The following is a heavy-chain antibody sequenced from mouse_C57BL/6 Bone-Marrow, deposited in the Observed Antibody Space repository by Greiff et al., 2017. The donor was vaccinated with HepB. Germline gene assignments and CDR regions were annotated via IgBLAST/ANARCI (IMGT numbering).Heavy chain of an antibody. CDR3: ARSRDYYGSSPAY. D-gene: IGHD1-1*01. Sequence: VQLQQSGPELVKPGASVKISCKASGYTFTDYYMNWVKQSHGKSLEWIGDINPNNGGTSYNQKFKGKATLTVDKSSSTAYMELRSLTSEDSAVYYCARSRDYYGSSPAYWGQGTLVTVSA. V-gene: IGHV1-26*01. CDR2: INPNNGGT. CDR1: GYTFTDYY. J-gene: IGHJ3*01.